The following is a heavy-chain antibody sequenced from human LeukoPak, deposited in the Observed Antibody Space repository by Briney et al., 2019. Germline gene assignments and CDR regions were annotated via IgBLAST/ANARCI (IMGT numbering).Heavy chain of an antibody. CDR1: GYSFTSYW. Sequence: GESLKISCKASGYSFTSYWIGWVRQMPGKGLEWMGIIYPGDSDTRYSPPFQGQVTISADKSISTAYLQWRTLKASDTAMYYCARQPDTSGFPNYWGQGTLVTVSS. V-gene: IGHV5-51*01. D-gene: IGHD3-22*01. CDR3: ARQPDTSGFPNY. CDR2: IYPGDSDT. J-gene: IGHJ4*02.